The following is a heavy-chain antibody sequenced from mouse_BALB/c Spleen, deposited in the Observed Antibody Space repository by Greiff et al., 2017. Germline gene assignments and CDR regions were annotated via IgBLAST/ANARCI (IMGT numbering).Heavy chain of an antibody. D-gene: IGHD1-2*01. CDR2: ISTYYGDA. J-gene: IGHJ4*01. Sequence: QVQLQQSGAELVRPGVSVKISCKGSGYTFTDYAMHWVKQSHAKSLEWIGVISTYYGDASYNQKFKGKATMTVDKSSSTAYMELARLTSEDSAIYYCARSITTATMDYWGQGTSVTVSS. V-gene: IGHV1S137*01. CDR3: ARSITTATMDY. CDR1: GYTFTDYA.